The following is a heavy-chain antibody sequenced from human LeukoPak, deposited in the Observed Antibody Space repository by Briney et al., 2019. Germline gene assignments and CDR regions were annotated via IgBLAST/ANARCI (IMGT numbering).Heavy chain of an antibody. V-gene: IGHV3-30*02. CDR2: IRYDGSNK. J-gene: IGHJ4*02. CDR1: GFTFSSYG. CDR3: ARAPVDTAMEALDY. D-gene: IGHD5-18*01. Sequence: PGGPLRLSCAASGFTFSSYGMHWVRQAPGKGLEWVAFIRYDGSNKYYADSVKGRFTISRDNSKNTLYLQMNSLRAEDTAVYYCARAPVDTAMEALDYWGQGTLVTVSS.